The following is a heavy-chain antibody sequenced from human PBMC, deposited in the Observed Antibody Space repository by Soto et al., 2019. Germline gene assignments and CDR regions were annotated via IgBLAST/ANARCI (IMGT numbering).Heavy chain of an antibody. D-gene: IGHD3-9*01. Sequence: GGSLRLSCTSFTQYGMSWIRRPPGKGLEWISTIGPTGNTHYADSVAGRFTISRDDSTNTLYLQMNSLRVDDTGVYYCAKDPSTGPADYWGQGTLVTGSS. CDR2: IGPTGNT. J-gene: IGHJ4*02. V-gene: IGHV3-23*01. CDR1: TQYG. CDR3: AKDPSTGPADY.